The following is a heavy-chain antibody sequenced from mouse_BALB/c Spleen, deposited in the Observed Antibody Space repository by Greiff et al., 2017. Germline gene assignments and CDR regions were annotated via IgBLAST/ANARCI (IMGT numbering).Heavy chain of an antibody. V-gene: IGHV5-9-4*01. Sequence: EVKLMESGGGLVKPGGSLKLSCAASGFTFSSYAMSWVRQSPEKRLEWVAEISSGGSYTYYPDTVTGRFTISRDNAKNTLYLEMSSLRSEDTAMYYCAREGTTATGFAYWGQGTLVTVSA. CDR2: ISSGGSYT. CDR1: GFTFSSYA. CDR3: AREGTTATGFAY. D-gene: IGHD1-2*01. J-gene: IGHJ3*01.